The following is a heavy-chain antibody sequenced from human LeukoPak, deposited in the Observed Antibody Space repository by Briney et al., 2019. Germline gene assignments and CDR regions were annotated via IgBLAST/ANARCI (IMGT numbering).Heavy chain of an antibody. Sequence: ASVKVSCKVSGYTLTELSMHWVRQAPGKGLEWMGGFDPEDGETIYAQKFQGRVTMTEDTSTDTAYMELSSLRSEDTAVYFCVRGPHTSGWPQHYYWGQGTLVTVSS. CDR3: VRGPHTSGWPQHYY. V-gene: IGHV1-24*01. CDR1: GYTLTELS. D-gene: IGHD6-19*01. J-gene: IGHJ4*02. CDR2: FDPEDGET.